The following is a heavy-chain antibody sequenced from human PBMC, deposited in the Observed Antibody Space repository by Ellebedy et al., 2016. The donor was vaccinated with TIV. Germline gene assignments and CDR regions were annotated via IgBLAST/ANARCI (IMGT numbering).Heavy chain of an antibody. CDR1: GFTFSSYW. CDR3: ARAYSSREPFDY. CDR2: INQGETEK. J-gene: IGHJ4*02. D-gene: IGHD6-19*01. Sequence: GESLKISCESSGFTFSSYWMGWFRQPPGKGLEWLAKINQGETEKHHLDSVRGRFTISRDNAKNSLYLQMNSLRAEDTAVYYCARAYSSREPFDYWGQGTLVTVSS. V-gene: IGHV3-7*02.